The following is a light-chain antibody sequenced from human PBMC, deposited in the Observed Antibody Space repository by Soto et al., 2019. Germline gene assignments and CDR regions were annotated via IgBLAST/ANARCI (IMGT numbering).Light chain of an antibody. CDR3: CSYAGSSNVV. Sequence: QSALTQPPSASGSPGQSVTISCTGTSGDVGGYDYVSWYQQHPGKAPKLMIYEGSKRPSGVSNRFSGSKSGNTASLTISGLQAEDEADYYCCSYAGSSNVVFGGGTQLTVL. V-gene: IGLV2-8*01. CDR2: EGS. J-gene: IGLJ2*01. CDR1: SGDVGGYDY.